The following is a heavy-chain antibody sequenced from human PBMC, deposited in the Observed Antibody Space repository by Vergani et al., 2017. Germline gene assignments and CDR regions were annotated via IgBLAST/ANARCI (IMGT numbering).Heavy chain of an antibody. V-gene: IGHV1-18*04. CDR2: ISAYNGNT. D-gene: IGHD2-2*01. J-gene: IGHJ6*03. Sequence: QVQLVQSGAEVKKPGSSVKVSCKASGYTFTSYGISWVRQAPGQGLEWMGWISAYNGNTNYAQKLQGRVTMTTDTSTSAAYMELRSLRSDDTAVYYWAREEIVVVPAAISYDDYYMDVWGKGTTVTVSS. CDR3: AREEIVVVPAAISYDDYYMDV. CDR1: GYTFTSYG.